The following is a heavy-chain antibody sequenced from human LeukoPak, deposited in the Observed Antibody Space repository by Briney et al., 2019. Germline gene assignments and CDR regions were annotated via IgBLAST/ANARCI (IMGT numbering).Heavy chain of an antibody. CDR3: ARVGQSGYYSY. Sequence: ASVKVSCKASGYTFTSYYMHWVRQAPGQGLEWMGIINPSGGSTSYAQKFQGRVTMTRDTFTSTVYMEVSSLRSDDTAVYYCARVGQSGYYSYWGQGTLVTVSS. CDR1: GYTFTSYY. V-gene: IGHV1-46*03. CDR2: INPSGGST. D-gene: IGHD3-3*01. J-gene: IGHJ4*02.